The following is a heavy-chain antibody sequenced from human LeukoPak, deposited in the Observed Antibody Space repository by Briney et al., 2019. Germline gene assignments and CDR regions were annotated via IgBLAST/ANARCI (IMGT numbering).Heavy chain of an antibody. Sequence: SETLSLTCTVSGGSISSNSYYWGWIRQPPGKGLEWIGSIYYSGSTYYNPSLKSRVTISVDTSKNQFSLKLSSVTAADTSVYYCARHPPRGQLVEGFDYWGQGTLVTVSS. CDR2: IYYSGST. J-gene: IGHJ4*02. CDR3: ARHPPRGQLVEGFDY. D-gene: IGHD6-13*01. CDR1: GGSISSNSYY. V-gene: IGHV4-39*01.